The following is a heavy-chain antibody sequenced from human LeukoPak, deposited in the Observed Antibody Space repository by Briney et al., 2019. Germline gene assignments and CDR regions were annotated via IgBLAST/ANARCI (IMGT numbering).Heavy chain of an antibody. J-gene: IGHJ1*01. V-gene: IGHV5-51*01. CDR2: IYPDKSDT. CDR3: ARRGNSWYFQH. D-gene: IGHD6-13*01. CDR1: GDSFTNYW. Sequence: GESLKISCKGSGDSFTNYWIGWVRQMPGEGLEWMGIIYPDKSDTRYSPSFQGQVTFSADKSINAAYLQWSSLKASDTAMYYCARRGNSWYFQHWGQGTLVTVSS.